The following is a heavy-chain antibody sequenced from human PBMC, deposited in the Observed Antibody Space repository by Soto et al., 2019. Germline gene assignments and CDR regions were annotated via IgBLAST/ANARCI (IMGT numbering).Heavy chain of an antibody. V-gene: IGHV1-3*01. Sequence: ASVKVSCKASGYTFTNYAMHWVRQAPGQRLEWMGWINAGNGDTKYSQRFQGRLTITRDTSATTAYMELSSLRSEDTAVYYCARDGIVVVPSAIRIWFDPWGQGTLVTVSS. J-gene: IGHJ5*02. CDR1: GYTFTNYA. CDR2: INAGNGDT. CDR3: ARDGIVVVPSAIRIWFDP. D-gene: IGHD2-2*01.